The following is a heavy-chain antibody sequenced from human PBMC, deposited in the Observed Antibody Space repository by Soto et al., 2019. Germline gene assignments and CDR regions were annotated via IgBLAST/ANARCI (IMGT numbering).Heavy chain of an antibody. CDR3: AKEGEHSSGWANFDY. CDR2: ISGSGVST. V-gene: IGHV3-23*01. D-gene: IGHD6-19*01. Sequence: EVQLLESGGGLVQPGGSLRLSCAASGFTFSSYAMSWVRQAPGKGLEWVSAISGSGVSTYYAGSVKGRFTISRDNSQNTLDLQMNSLRAEDTAVYYCAKEGEHSSGWANFDYWGQGTLVTVSS. CDR1: GFTFSSYA. J-gene: IGHJ4*02.